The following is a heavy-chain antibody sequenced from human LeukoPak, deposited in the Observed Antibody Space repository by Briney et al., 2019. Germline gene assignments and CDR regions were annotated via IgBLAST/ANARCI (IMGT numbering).Heavy chain of an antibody. CDR1: GGTFSSYA. J-gene: IGHJ6*02. CDR2: IITIFGTA. Sequence: SVKVSCKASGGTFSSYAISWVRQAPGQGLEWMGGIITIFGTANYAQKFQGRVTITADESTSTAYMELSSLRSEDTAVYYCARLTSYYYYYGMDVWGQGTTVTVS. V-gene: IGHV1-69*13. CDR3: ARLTSYYYYYGMDV.